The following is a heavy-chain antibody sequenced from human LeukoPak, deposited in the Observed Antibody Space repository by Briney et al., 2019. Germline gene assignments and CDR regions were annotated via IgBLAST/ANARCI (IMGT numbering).Heavy chain of an antibody. Sequence: SSETLSLTCTVSNGSISIYYWSWVRQPAGKGLEWIGRISASGSTNYNPSLKSRVTMSVDTSKNQFSLKLSSVTAADTAVYYCARETTVTRPFDYWGQGTLVTVSS. CDR3: ARETTVTRPFDY. D-gene: IGHD4-17*01. J-gene: IGHJ4*02. CDR1: NGSISIYY. CDR2: ISASGST. V-gene: IGHV4-4*07.